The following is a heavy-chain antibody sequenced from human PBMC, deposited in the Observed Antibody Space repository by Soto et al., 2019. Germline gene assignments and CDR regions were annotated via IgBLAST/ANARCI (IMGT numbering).Heavy chain of an antibody. CDR3: ARRGVVIPAYYYMDV. Sequence: EVQLVESGGGLVQPGGSLRLSCAASGFILSNYSMNWVRQAPGKGLEWGSYISGSSITKYYADSVKGRFTISRDNAKNSLYLQMNSLRAEDTAVYYCARRGVVIPAYYYMDVWGKGTTVTVSS. J-gene: IGHJ6*03. V-gene: IGHV3-48*01. CDR1: GFILSNYS. D-gene: IGHD2-8*02. CDR2: ISGSSITK.